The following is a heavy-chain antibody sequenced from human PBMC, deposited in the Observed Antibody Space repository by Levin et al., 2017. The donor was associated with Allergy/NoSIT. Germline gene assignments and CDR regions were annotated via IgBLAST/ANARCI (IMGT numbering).Heavy chain of an antibody. V-gene: IGHV3-74*01. CDR3: AGSSSHNWFDP. CDR2: INSDGSST. D-gene: IGHD6-13*01. J-gene: IGHJ5*02. Sequence: LSLPCAASGFTFSSYWMHWVRQAPGKGLVWVSRINSDGSSTSYADSVKGRFTISRDNAKNTLYLQMNSLRAEDTAVYYCAGSSSHNWFDPWGQGTLVTVSS. CDR1: GFTFSSYW.